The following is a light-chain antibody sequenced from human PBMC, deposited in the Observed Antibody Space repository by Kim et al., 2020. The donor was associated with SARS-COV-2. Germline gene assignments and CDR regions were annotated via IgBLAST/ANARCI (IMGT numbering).Light chain of an antibody. J-gene: IGLJ2*01. CDR1: SLKTSY. Sequence: SSELTQDPAVSVALGQTDKITCQGDSLKTSYATWYQQKPGQAPVLVLYGKYNRPSGIPDRFSGSSSSNTGSLTITWPPAEDEADYYCSSRVTTNSHVVFG. CDR3: SSRVTTNSHVV. V-gene: IGLV3-19*01. CDR2: GKY.